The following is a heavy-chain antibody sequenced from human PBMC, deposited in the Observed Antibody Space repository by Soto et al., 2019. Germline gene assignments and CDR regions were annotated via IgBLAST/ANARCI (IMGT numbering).Heavy chain of an antibody. CDR3: ARGAALAGKLDL. CDR1: GFTFTSDS. Sequence: PGGSLRLSCEASGFTFTSDSMTWVRQAPGKGLEWVSSISSHGRDIFYADSVKGRFTISRDNAKDSLHLQMNSLTGEGSAVYYCARGAALAGKLDLWGQGTLVTVSS. D-gene: IGHD6-19*01. V-gene: IGHV3-21*06. J-gene: IGHJ4*02. CDR2: ISSHGRDI.